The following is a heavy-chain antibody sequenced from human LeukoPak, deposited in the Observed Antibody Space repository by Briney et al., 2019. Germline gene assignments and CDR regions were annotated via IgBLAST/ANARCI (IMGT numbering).Heavy chain of an antibody. D-gene: IGHD3-16*02. CDR2: IYYSGTT. J-gene: IGHJ4*02. CDR3: ARRGRADYVWGSYRSYYFDY. V-gene: IGHV4-39*01. Sequence: PSETLSLTCTVSGGSISSSSYSWGWIRQPPGKGLEWIGSIYYSGTTCYNPSLKSRVTISVDTSKIQFSLKLSSVTAADTAVYYCARRGRADYVWGSYRSYYFDYWGQGTLVTVSS. CDR1: GGSISSSSYS.